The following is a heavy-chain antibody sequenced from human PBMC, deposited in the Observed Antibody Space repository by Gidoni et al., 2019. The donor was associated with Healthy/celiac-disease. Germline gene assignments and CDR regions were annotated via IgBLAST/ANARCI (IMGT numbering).Heavy chain of an antibody. CDR3: AKLLAYCGGDCSPGAFDI. V-gene: IGHV1-3*01. CDR2: INAGNGNT. Sequence: APGQRLEWMGWINAGNGNTKYSQKFQGRVTITRATSASTAYMELSSLRSEDTAVYYCAKLLAYCGGDCSPGAFDIWGQGTMVTVSS. J-gene: IGHJ3*02. D-gene: IGHD2-21*02.